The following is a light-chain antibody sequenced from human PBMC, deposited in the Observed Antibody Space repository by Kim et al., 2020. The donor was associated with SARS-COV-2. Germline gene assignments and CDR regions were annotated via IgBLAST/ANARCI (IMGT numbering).Light chain of an antibody. CDR2: WAS. J-gene: IGKJ2*01. Sequence: DIVMTQSPDSLAVSLGERATINCKSSQSVLYSSNNKNYLAWYQQKPGQPPKLLIYWASTRESGVPDRFSGSGSGTDFTLTISSLQAEDVAVYYYQQYYSSRTFGQGTKLEI. V-gene: IGKV4-1*01. CDR3: QQYYSSRT. CDR1: QSVLYSSNNKNY.